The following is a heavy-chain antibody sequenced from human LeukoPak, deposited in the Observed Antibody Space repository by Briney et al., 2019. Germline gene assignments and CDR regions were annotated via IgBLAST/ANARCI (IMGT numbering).Heavy chain of an antibody. CDR1: GYTFTSYY. Sequence: ASVKVSCKASGYTFTSYYMHWVRQAPGQGLEWMGIINPSGGSTSYAQKFQGRVTMTRDTSTSTVYMELSSLRSEDTAVYYRARDASVDTAMAHNWFDPWGQGTLVTVSS. D-gene: IGHD5-18*01. CDR2: INPSGGST. CDR3: ARDASVDTAMAHNWFDP. J-gene: IGHJ5*02. V-gene: IGHV1-46*01.